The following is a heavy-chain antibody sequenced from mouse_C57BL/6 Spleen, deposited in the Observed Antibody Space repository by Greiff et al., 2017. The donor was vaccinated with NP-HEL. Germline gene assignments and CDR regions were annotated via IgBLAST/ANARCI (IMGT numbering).Heavy chain of an antibody. D-gene: IGHD1-1*01. CDR2: IDPENGDT. V-gene: IGHV14-4*01. J-gene: IGHJ3*01. Sequence: EVQLQQSGAELVRPGASVKLSCTASGFNIKDDYMHWVKQRPEQGLEWIGWIDPENGDTEYASKFQGKATITADTSSNTAYLQTSSLTSEDTAVYYCTTATVVANRFAYWGQGTLVTVSA. CDR1: GFNIKDDY. CDR3: TTATVVANRFAY.